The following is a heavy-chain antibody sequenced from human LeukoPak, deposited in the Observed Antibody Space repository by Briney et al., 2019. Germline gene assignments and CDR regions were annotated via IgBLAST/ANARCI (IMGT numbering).Heavy chain of an antibody. Sequence: SETLSLTCTVSGGSISSYYWSWIRQPAGKGLEWIGRIYSSGSTNYNPSLKSRVTMSVDTSKNQFSLKLSSVTAADTAVYYCAREKGYGSGSYYYYFMDVWGKGTTATISS. V-gene: IGHV4-4*07. J-gene: IGHJ6*03. CDR3: AREKGYGSGSYYYYFMDV. D-gene: IGHD3-10*01. CDR1: GGSISSYY. CDR2: IYSSGST.